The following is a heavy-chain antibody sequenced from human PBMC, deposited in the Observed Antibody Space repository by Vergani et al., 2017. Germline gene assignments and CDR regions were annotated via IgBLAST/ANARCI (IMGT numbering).Heavy chain of an antibody. Sequence: QVQLVQSGAEVKKPGASVKVSCKASGYTFTSYYMHWVRQAPGQGLEWMGIINPSGGSTSYAQKFQGIVTMTRDTSTSTVYMELSSLRSEDTAVYYCARDSRYCSSTSCYVGRDWFDPWGQGTLVTVSS. CDR3: ARDSRYCSSTSCYVGRDWFDP. V-gene: IGHV1-46*01. J-gene: IGHJ5*02. CDR2: INPSGGST. D-gene: IGHD2-2*01. CDR1: GYTFTSYY.